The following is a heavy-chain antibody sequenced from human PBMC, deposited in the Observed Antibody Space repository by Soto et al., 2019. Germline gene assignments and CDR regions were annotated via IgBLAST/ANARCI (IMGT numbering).Heavy chain of an antibody. CDR3: VRDYAVVMGAIVDS. D-gene: IGHD2-8*01. Sequence: GASVKVSCKASGYTFTGYYMHWVRQAPGQGLEWMGWINPNSGGTNYAQKFQGWVTMTRDTSISTAYMELSRLRSDDTAVYYCVRDYAVVMGAIVDSWGQGTVVTVSS. CDR1: GYTFTGYY. V-gene: IGHV1-2*04. J-gene: IGHJ4*02. CDR2: INPNSGGT.